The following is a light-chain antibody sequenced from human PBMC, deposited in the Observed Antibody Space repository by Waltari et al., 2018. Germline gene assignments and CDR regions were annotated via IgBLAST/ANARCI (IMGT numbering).Light chain of an antibody. J-gene: IGKJ4*01. CDR1: QTVCNY. CDR2: DVF. Sequence: EIVLTQSPASLSLSPGERATRSCRASQTVCNYLDWSQQKPGQSPRLVIFDVFNRATGIPARFSGSGSGTDFTLTISSLEPEDFAVYYCQQRSNWPLTFGGGTRMEIK. V-gene: IGKV3-11*01. CDR3: QQRSNWPLT.